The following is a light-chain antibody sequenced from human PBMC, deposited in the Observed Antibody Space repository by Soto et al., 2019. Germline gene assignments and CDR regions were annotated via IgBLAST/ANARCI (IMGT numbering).Light chain of an antibody. Sequence: QSVLTQPPSASGTPGQRVTISCSGSSSNIGRDFVSWYQQLPGAAPKLLIYSTDQRPSGVPARFSGSKSGTSASLAISGLRSEDEADYYCAVWDNSLSGWLFGGGTKLTVL. CDR1: SSNIGRDF. V-gene: IGLV1-47*02. J-gene: IGLJ3*02. CDR2: STD. CDR3: AVWDNSLSGWL.